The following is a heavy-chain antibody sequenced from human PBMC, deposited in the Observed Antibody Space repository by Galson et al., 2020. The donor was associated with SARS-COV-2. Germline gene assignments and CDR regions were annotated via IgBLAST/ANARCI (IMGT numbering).Heavy chain of an antibody. CDR3: ARDLVIYPIDY. CDR2: ISYDGSNK. J-gene: IGHJ4*02. Sequence: SCAASGFTFSSNAMHWVRQAPGKGLEWVAVISYDGSNKYYADSVKGRFTISRDNSKNTLYLQMNSLRAEDTAVYYCARDLVIYPIDYWGQGTLVTVSS. CDR1: GFTFSSNA. D-gene: IGHD3-22*01. V-gene: IGHV3-30*01.